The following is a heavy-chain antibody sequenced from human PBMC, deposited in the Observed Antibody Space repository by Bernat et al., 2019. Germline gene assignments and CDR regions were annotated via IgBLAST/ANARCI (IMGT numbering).Heavy chain of an antibody. CDR1: GFTFSSYG. Sequence: QVQLVESGGGVVQPGRSLRLSCAASGFTFSSYGMHWVRQAPGKGLEWVAVISYDGSNKYYADSVKGRFTISRDNSKNTLYLQMNSLRAEDTAVYYCATRDEEYYDFWSGYQHRSDYWGQRTLVTVSS. V-gene: IGHV3-30*03. D-gene: IGHD3-3*01. CDR2: ISYDGSNK. CDR3: ATRDEEYYDFWSGYQHRSDY. J-gene: IGHJ4*02.